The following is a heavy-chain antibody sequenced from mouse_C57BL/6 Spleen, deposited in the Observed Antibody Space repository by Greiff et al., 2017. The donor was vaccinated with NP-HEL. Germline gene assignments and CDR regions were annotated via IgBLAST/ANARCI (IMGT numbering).Heavy chain of an antibody. Sequence: VKLVESGPGLVAPSQSLSITCTVSGFSLTSYGVDWVRQSPGKGLEWLGVIWGVGSTNYNSALNSRLSISKDNSKSQVFLKMNRLQTDDTAMYYCASSLGRNYAMDYWGQGTSVTVSS. CDR1: GFSLTSYG. V-gene: IGHV2-6*01. D-gene: IGHD4-1*01. J-gene: IGHJ4*01. CDR2: IWGVGST. CDR3: ASSLGRNYAMDY.